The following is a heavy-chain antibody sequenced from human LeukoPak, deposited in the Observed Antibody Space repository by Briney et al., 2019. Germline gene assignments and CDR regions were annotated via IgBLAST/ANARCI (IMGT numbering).Heavy chain of an antibody. J-gene: IGHJ6*04. D-gene: IGHD5-12*01. CDR1: GGSFSGYY. V-gene: IGHV4-34*01. CDR3: ARTGVQWLRLSYYYYGMDV. Sequence: SETLSLTCAIYGGSFSGYYWSWIRQPPGKGLEWIGEINHSGSTNYNPSLKSRVTISVDTSKNQFSLKLSSVTAADTAVYYCARTGVQWLRLSYYYYGMDVWGKGTTVTVSS. CDR2: INHSGST.